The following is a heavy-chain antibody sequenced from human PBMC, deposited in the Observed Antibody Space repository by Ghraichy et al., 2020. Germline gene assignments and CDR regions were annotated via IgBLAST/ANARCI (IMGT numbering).Heavy chain of an antibody. D-gene: IGHD6-25*01. CDR2: MNPNSGNT. Sequence: ASVKVSCKASGYTFTSYDINWVRQATGQGLEWMGWMNPNSGNTGYAQKFQGRVTMTRNTSISTAYMELSSLRSEDTAVYYCTPSGSGKRSWGFDPWGQGTLVTVSS. J-gene: IGHJ5*02. V-gene: IGHV1-8*01. CDR3: TPSGSGKRSWGFDP. CDR1: GYTFTSYD.